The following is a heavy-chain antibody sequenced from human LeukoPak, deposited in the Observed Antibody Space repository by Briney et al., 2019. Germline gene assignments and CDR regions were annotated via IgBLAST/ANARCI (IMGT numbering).Heavy chain of an antibody. CDR2: IYYSGST. D-gene: IGHD3-22*01. Sequence: PSETLSLTCTVSGGSISSYYWSWIRQPPGKGLEWIGYIYYSGSTNYNPSLKSRVTISVDTSKNQFSLKLSSVTAADTAVYYCARYRWGYYDSSGYPHFDYWGQGTLVTVSS. CDR1: GGSISSYY. J-gene: IGHJ4*02. CDR3: ARYRWGYYDSSGYPHFDY. V-gene: IGHV4-59*01.